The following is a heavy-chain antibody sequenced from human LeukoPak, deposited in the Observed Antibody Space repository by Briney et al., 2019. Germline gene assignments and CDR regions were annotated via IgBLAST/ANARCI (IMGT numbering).Heavy chain of an antibody. Sequence: GGSLRLSCAASGFNFSSYAMSWVPQAPGKGLEWVSAICGSGGRTYYADSVKARFTISRDNSKNTLYLQMNSLRAEDTAVYYCAKGLGISMVRGVMALVYGMDVWGQGTTVTVSS. CDR2: ICGSGGRT. CDR3: AKGLGISMVRGVMALVYGMDV. CDR1: GFNFSSYA. J-gene: IGHJ6*02. D-gene: IGHD3-10*01. V-gene: IGHV3-23*01.